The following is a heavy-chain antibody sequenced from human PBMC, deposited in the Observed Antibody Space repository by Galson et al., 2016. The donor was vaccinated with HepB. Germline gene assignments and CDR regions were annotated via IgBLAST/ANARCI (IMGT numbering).Heavy chain of an antibody. CDR3: TRSDYYDNRGPPGY. Sequence: SLRLSCAGSGFTFGDYAMNWFRQAPGKGLEWVAFIRSKTYGGTTKYAASVKGRFTISRHDSNSIVYLQMNSLKTEDTAVYYCTRSDYYDNRGPPGYWGQGTPVTVSS. D-gene: IGHD3-22*01. J-gene: IGHJ4*02. CDR1: GFTFGDYA. V-gene: IGHV3-49*03. CDR2: IRSKTYGGTT.